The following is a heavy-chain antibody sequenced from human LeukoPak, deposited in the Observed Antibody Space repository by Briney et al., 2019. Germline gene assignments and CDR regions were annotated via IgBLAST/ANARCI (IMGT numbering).Heavy chain of an antibody. CDR2: IRSKANSYAT. CDR1: GSTFSGSA. Sequence: GGSLRLSCAASGSTFSGSAMHWVRQASGKGLEWVGRIRSKANSYATAYAASVKGRFTISRDDSKNTAYLQMNSLKTEDTAVYYCTRREVGATVDYWGQGTLVTVSS. V-gene: IGHV3-73*01. CDR3: TRREVGATVDY. J-gene: IGHJ4*02. D-gene: IGHD1-26*01.